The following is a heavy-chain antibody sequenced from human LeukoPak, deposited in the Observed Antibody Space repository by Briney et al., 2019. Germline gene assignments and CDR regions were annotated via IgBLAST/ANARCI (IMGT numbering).Heavy chain of an antibody. J-gene: IGHJ4*02. D-gene: IGHD3-16*01. Sequence: GESLQISCKVSGYSLTNYWIAWVRPLPGKGLEWMGIVFPADSDTRYSPSFQGQVTIPADKSINTAYLQWSSLKASDTAIYHCARYDGGAIADFWGQGTLVTVSS. CDR1: GYSLTNYW. V-gene: IGHV5-51*01. CDR2: VFPADSDT. CDR3: ARYDGGAIADF.